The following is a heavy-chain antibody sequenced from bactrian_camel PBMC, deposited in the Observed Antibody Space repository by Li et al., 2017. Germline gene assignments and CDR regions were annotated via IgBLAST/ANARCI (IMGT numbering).Heavy chain of an antibody. CDR2: IDTGGST. CDR1: LFSYPY. Sequence: HVQLVESGGGLVQPGGSLRLSCTSSLFSYPYMTWVRQGPGKGLEWISTIDTGGSTYYADSVKGRLTISRDNADDTLSLQINSLKPEDTAMYYCAAGTAAHFGSWGQGTQVTVS. J-gene: IGHJ6*01. CDR3: AAGTAAHFGS. V-gene: IGHV3-2*01.